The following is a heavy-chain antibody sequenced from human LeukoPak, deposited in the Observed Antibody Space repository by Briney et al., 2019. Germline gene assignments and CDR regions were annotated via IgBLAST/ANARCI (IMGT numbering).Heavy chain of an antibody. V-gene: IGHV1-24*01. CDR2: FDPEDGET. CDR1: GYTLTELS. J-gene: IGHJ4*02. Sequence: VASVKLSCKVSGYTLTELSMHWVRQAPGQGLEWMGGFDPEDGETIYAQKFHGRVTMTEDTSTATAYMELSSLRSEDTAVYYCATEVRWYQLLPHNYFDYWGQGTLVTVSS. D-gene: IGHD2-2*01. CDR3: ATEVRWYQLLPHNYFDY.